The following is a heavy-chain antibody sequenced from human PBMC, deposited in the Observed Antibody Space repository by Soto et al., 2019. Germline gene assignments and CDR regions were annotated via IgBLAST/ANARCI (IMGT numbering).Heavy chain of an antibody. CDR1: GGTFSSYA. V-gene: IGHV1-69*12. D-gene: IGHD4-4*01. J-gene: IGHJ6*02. CDR2: IIPIFGTA. Sequence: QVQLVQSGAEVKKPGSSVKVSCKASGGTFSSYAISWVRQATGQGLEWMGGIIPIFGTANYAQKFQGRVTITADESTSTAYMELSSLRSEDTAVYYCARYLITTLHHYYYGMDVWGQGTTVTVSS. CDR3: ARYLITTLHHYYYGMDV.